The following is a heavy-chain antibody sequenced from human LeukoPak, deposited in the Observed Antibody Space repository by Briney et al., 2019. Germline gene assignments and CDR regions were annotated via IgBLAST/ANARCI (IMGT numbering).Heavy chain of an antibody. J-gene: IGHJ3*02. D-gene: IGHD3-22*01. Sequence: AASVKVSCTASGYTFTSYGISWVRQAPGQRLEWMGWISAYNGNTNYAQKLQGRVTMTTDTSTSTAYMELRSLRSDDTAVYYCAWIYDSSAPNAFDIWGQGTMVTVSS. CDR1: GYTFTSYG. CDR3: AWIYDSSAPNAFDI. CDR2: ISAYNGNT. V-gene: IGHV1-18*01.